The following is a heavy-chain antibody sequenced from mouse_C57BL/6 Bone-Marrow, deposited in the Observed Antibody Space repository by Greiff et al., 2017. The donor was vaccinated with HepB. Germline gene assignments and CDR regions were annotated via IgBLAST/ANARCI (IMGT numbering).Heavy chain of an antibody. V-gene: IGHV1-69*01. CDR2: IDPSDSYT. CDR3: ARSHYSNSHWYFDV. J-gene: IGHJ1*03. CDR1: GYTFTSYW. D-gene: IGHD2-5*01. Sequence: VKLMESGAELVMPGASVKLSCKASGYTFTSYWMHWVKQRPGQGLEWIGEIDPSDSYTNYNQKFKGKSTLTVDKSSSTAYMQLSSLTSEDSAVYYCARSHYSNSHWYFDVWGTGTTVTVSS.